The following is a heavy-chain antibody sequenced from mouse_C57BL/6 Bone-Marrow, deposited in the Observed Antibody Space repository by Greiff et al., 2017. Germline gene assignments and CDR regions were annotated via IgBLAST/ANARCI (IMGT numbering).Heavy chain of an antibody. Sequence: QVQLQQPGTELVKPGASVKLSCKASGYTFTSYWMHWVKQRPGQGLEWIGNINPSNGGTNYNEKFKSKATLTVDKSSSTAYMQLSSLTSEDSAVYYCARQGEFRGTTVVYWYFDFWGTGTTVTVSS. CDR1: GYTFTSYW. CDR2: INPSNGGT. V-gene: IGHV1-53*01. CDR3: ARQGEFRGTTVVYWYFDF. D-gene: IGHD1-1*01. J-gene: IGHJ1*03.